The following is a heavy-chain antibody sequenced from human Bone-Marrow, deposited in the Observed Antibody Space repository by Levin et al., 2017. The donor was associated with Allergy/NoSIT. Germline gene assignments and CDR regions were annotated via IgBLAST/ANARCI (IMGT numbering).Heavy chain of an antibody. V-gene: IGHV1-69*06. J-gene: IGHJ6*02. CDR3: ARDQSIGVAALSMGYYGMDV. CDR1: GGTFSSYA. D-gene: IGHD6-6*01. Sequence: GASVKVSCKASGGTFSSYAISWVRQAPGQGLEWMGGIIPIFGTANYAQKFQGRVTITADKSTSTAYMELSSLRSEDTAVYYCARDQSIGVAALSMGYYGMDVWGQGTTVTVSS. CDR2: IIPIFGTA.